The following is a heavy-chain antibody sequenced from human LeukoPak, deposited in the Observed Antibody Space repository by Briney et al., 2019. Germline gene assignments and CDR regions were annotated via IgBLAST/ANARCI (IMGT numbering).Heavy chain of an antibody. V-gene: IGHV3-30*18. CDR1: EFTFSSYG. J-gene: IGHJ2*01. CDR2: ISYDGSNK. CDR3: AKDPTLADWYFDL. Sequence: PGRSLRLSCAASEFTFSSYGMHWVRQAPGKGLEWVAVISYDGSNKYYADSVKGRFTISRDNSKNTLYLQMNSLRAEDTAVYYCAKDPTLADWYFDLWGRGTLVTVSS.